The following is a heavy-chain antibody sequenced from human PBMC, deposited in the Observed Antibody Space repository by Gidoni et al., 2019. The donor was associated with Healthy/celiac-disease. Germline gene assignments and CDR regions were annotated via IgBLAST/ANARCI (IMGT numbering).Heavy chain of an antibody. CDR1: GVTVRSYD. CDR2: IGTAGDT. J-gene: IGHJ2*01. V-gene: IGHV3-13*04. Sequence: EVQMVESGGGWVQPGGSLRLSCAASGVTVRSYDMHWVRQATGKGLELVSAIGTAGDTYYPGSVKGRFTISRENAKNSLYLQMNSLRAGDTAVYYCARDRAGYSSSWQNWYFDLWGRGTLVTVSS. D-gene: IGHD6-13*01. CDR3: ARDRAGYSSSWQNWYFDL.